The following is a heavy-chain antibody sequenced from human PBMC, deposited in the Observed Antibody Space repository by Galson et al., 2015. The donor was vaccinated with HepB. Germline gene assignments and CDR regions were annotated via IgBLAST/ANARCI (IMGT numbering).Heavy chain of an antibody. J-gene: IGHJ4*02. D-gene: IGHD6-19*01. CDR3: TRGSQSSGWYASDY. CDR1: GFTFDDPT. V-gene: IGHV3-43*01. Sequence: SLRLSCAASGFTFDDPTMQWVRQVPGKGLEWISLISWDAVSTYYADSVKGRFAISRDNNKNSLYLQMNSLKTEDTAFYYCTRGSQSSGWYASDYWGQGTLVIVSS. CDR2: ISWDAVST.